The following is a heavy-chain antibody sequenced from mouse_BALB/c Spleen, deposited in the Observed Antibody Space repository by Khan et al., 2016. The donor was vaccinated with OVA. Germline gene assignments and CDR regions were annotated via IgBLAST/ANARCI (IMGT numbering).Heavy chain of an antibody. CDR3: TRGGYGGFAY. D-gene: IGHD3-1*01. Sequence: VQLQESGAELVKPGASVKLSCKASGYAFTNYQMYWVKQRPGQGLEWIGEINPSNGGTNFNEKFKSKATLTVDKSSSTAYMQLSSLTSADSAVYDCTRGGYGGFAYWGQGTLVTVSA. V-gene: IGHV1S81*02. J-gene: IGHJ3*01. CDR2: INPSNGGT. CDR1: GYAFTNYQ.